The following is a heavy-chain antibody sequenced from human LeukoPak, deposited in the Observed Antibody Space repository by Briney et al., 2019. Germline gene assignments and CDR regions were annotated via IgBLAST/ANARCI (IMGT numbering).Heavy chain of an antibody. CDR1: GGTFSSYG. CDR2: IVPILGVA. CDR3: ARDSGYEGGFDY. Sequence: SVKVSCKASGGTFSSYGINWVRQAPGQGPEWMGRIVPILGVASFAQKFQGRVTIIADKSTSTAYMELSSLRSEDTAVYYCARDSGYEGGFDYWGQGTLVTVSS. V-gene: IGHV1-69*04. J-gene: IGHJ4*02. D-gene: IGHD5-12*01.